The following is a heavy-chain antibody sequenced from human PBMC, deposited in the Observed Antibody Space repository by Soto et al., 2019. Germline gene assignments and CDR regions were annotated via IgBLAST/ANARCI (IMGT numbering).Heavy chain of an antibody. CDR3: VKASPASSWYDYYYYGMDV. Sequence: GGSLRLSSXASGFTFSSYAMHWVRQAPGKGLEYVSAISSNGGSTYYADSVKARFTISRDNSQNTLYLQMSSLRAEDTAVYYCVKASPASSWYDYYYYGMDVWGQGTTVTVSS. CDR2: ISSNGGST. D-gene: IGHD6-13*01. J-gene: IGHJ6*02. CDR1: GFTFSSYA. V-gene: IGHV3-64D*08.